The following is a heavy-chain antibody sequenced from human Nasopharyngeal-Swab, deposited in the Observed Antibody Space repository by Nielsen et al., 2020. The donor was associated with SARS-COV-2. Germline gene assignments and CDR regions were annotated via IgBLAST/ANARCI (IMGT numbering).Heavy chain of an antibody. D-gene: IGHD3-10*01. CDR1: GFTFSGYS. CDR2: ISSSGSTI. CDR3: ASARDYYGSGSYDY. J-gene: IGHJ4*02. V-gene: IGHV3-48*04. Sequence: GESLKISCAASGFTFSGYSMNWVRQAPGKGLEWISYISSSGSTIYYADSVKGRFTISRDNAKNSLYLQMNSLRAEDTAVYYCASARDYYGSGSYDYWGQGTLVTVSS.